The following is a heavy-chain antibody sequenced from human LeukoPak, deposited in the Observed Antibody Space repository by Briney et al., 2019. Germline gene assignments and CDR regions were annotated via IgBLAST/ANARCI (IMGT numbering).Heavy chain of an antibody. CDR1: GFTFSSYS. D-gene: IGHD4-23*01. J-gene: IGHJ4*02. CDR2: ISSSSSTI. CDR3: ARALTTVVTPIDY. V-gene: IGHV3-48*01. Sequence: PGGSLRLSCAASGFTFSSYSMNWVRQAPGKGLEWVSYISSSSSTIYYADSVKGRFTISRDNAKNSLYLQMNSLRAEDTAVYYCARALTTVVTPIDYWGQGTLVTVSS.